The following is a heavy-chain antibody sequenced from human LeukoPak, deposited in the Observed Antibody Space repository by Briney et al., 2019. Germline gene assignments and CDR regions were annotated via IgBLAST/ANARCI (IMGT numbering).Heavy chain of an antibody. CDR3: AKIVVVMNDAFDI. D-gene: IGHD3-22*01. Sequence: RPGGSLRLSCAASGFTFSSFAMTWVRQVPGKGLEWVSSISGSGGGTYRADSVKGRFTISRDNSKNTLYLQMNSLRAEDTAVYYCAKIVVVMNDAFDIWGQGTMVTVSS. J-gene: IGHJ3*02. CDR2: ISGSGGGT. CDR1: GFTFSSFA. V-gene: IGHV3-23*01.